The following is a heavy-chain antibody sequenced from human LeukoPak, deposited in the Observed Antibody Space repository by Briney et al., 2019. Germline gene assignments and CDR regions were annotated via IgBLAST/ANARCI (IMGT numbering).Heavy chain of an antibody. CDR1: GGSFSGYY. V-gene: IGHV4-34*01. D-gene: IGHD2-2*01. CDR3: ARHKVVVPVPLGWFDP. J-gene: IGHJ5*02. CDR2: INHSGST. Sequence: SETLSLTCAVYGGSFSGYYWSWIRQPPGKGLEWIGEINHSGSTNYNPSLKSRVTISVDTSKNQFSLKLSSVTAADTAVYYCARHKVVVPVPLGWFDPWGQGTLVTVSS.